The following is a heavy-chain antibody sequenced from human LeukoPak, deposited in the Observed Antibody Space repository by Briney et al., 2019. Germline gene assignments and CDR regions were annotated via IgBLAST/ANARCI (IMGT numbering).Heavy chain of an antibody. CDR2: IRSKANSYAT. Sequence: PGGSLKLSCAASGFTFSGSAMHWVRQASGKGLEWVGRIRSKANSYATAYAASVKGRFTISRDDSKNTAYLQMNSLKTEDTAVYFCTSLPESALYYYYGMDVWGQGTTVTVSS. CDR3: TSLPESALYYYYGMDV. J-gene: IGHJ6*02. V-gene: IGHV3-73*01. D-gene: IGHD2-15*01. CDR1: GFTFSGSA.